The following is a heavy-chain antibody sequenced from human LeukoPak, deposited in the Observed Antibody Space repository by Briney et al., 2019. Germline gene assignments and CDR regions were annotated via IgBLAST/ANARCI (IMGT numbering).Heavy chain of an antibody. V-gene: IGHV4-34*01. CDR1: GGSFSSYY. CDR3: ARGPPDCSSTSCYAFDAFDI. Sequence: SETLSLTCAVYGGSFSSYYWSWIRQPPGKGLEWIGEINHSGSTYYNPSLKSRVTISVDTSKNQFSLKLSSVTAADTAVYYCARGPPDCSSTSCYAFDAFDIWGQGTMVTVSS. CDR2: INHSGST. D-gene: IGHD2-2*01. J-gene: IGHJ3*02.